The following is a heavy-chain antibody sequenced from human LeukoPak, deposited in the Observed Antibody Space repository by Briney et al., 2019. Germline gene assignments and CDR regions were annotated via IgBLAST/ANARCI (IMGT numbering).Heavy chain of an antibody. CDR1: GFTFDDYG. V-gene: IGHV3-20*01. CDR3: ARDNPRDYYGSGSHDAFDI. Sequence: GGSLRLSCAASGFTFDDYGLSWVRQAPGKGLEWVSGINWNGGSTGYAYSVKGRFTIYRDNAKNSLYLQMNSLRAEDTALYHCARDNPRDYYGSGSHDAFDIWGQGTMVTVSS. J-gene: IGHJ3*02. CDR2: INWNGGST. D-gene: IGHD3-10*01.